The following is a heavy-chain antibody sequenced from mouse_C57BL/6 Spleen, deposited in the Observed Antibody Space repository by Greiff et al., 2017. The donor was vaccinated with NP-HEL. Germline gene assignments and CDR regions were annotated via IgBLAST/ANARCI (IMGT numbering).Heavy chain of an antibody. D-gene: IGHD1-1*01. CDR2: IYPGNSDT. V-gene: IGHV1-5*01. J-gene: IGHJ2*01. CDR1: GYTFTSYW. CDR3: TYYYGSSYVDFDY. Sequence: VQLKQSGTGLARPGASVKMSCKTSGYTFTSYWMHWVKQRPGQGLEWIGAIYPGNSDTSYNQKFKGKAKLTAVTSASTAYMELSSLTNEDSAVYYCTYYYGSSYVDFDYWGQGTTLTVSS.